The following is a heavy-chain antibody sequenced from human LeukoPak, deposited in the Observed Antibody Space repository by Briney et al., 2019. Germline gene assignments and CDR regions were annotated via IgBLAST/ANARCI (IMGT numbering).Heavy chain of an antibody. CDR1: GFTFSSYS. CDR2: ISSSSSTI. J-gene: IGHJ4*02. D-gene: IGHD5-24*01. V-gene: IGHV3-48*04. Sequence: PGGSLRLSCAASGFTFSSYSMNWVRQAPGKGLEWVSYISSSSSTIYYADSVKGRFTISRDNAKNSLYLHMNSLRAEDTAVYYCARDWEMATIDYWGQGTPVTVSS. CDR3: ARDWEMATIDY.